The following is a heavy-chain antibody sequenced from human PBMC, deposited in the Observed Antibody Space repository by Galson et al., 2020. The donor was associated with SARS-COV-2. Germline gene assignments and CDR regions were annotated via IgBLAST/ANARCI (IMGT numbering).Heavy chain of an antibody. CDR1: GGSISSYY. D-gene: IGHD2-2*01. CDR2: IYYSGST. V-gene: IGHV4-59*01. J-gene: IGHJ3*02. CDR3: ARVIRYCSSTSCSGIAFDI. Sequence: SETLSLTCTVSGGSISSYYWSWIRQPPGKGLEWIGYIYYSGSTNYNPSLKSRVTISVDTSKNQFSLKLSSVTAADTAVYYCARVIRYCSSTSCSGIAFDIWGQGTMVTVSS.